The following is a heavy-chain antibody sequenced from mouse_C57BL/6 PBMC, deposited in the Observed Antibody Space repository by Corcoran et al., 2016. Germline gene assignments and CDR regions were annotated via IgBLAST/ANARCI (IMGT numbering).Heavy chain of an antibody. CDR3: ASTYYSNPYYAMDY. CDR2: IYPGDGDT. Sequence: QVQLQQSGAELVKPGASVKISCKASGYAFSSYWMNWVKQRPGKGLEWIGQIYPGDGDTNYNGKFKGKATLTADKSSSTAYMQLSSLTSEDSAVYFCASTYYSNPYYAMDYWGQGTSVTVSS. D-gene: IGHD2-5*01. CDR1: GYAFSSYW. J-gene: IGHJ4*01. V-gene: IGHV1-80*01.